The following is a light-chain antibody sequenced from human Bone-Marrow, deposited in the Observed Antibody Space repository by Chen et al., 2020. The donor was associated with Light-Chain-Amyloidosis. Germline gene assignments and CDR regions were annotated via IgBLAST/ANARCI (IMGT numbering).Light chain of an antibody. CDR3: QVWDRSSDRPV. CDR1: NIGYTS. V-gene: IGLV3-21*02. CDR2: DDS. Sequence: SYVLTQPSSVSVAPGQTATIACGGNNIGYTSVHWYQQTPGQAPLLVFYDDSDRPSGIPGRLSGSNSENTATLTISRIEAGDEADYYCQVWDRSSDRPVFGGGTKLTVL. J-gene: IGLJ3*02.